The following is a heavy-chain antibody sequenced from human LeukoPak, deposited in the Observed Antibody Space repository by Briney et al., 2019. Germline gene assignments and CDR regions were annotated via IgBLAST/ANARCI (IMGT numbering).Heavy chain of an antibody. J-gene: IGHJ3*02. D-gene: IGHD6-19*01. CDR2: LSGNGYKT. CDR3: ARDRSYAFAI. CDR1: GFAFSTYA. Sequence: PGGSLRLSCAASGFAFSTYAMSWVRQAPGKGLEWVSALSGNGYKTYYADSVKGRFTVSRDNSKNTPYLQMNSPRAEDSALYYCARDRSYAFAIWGQETMVTASS. V-gene: IGHV3-23*01.